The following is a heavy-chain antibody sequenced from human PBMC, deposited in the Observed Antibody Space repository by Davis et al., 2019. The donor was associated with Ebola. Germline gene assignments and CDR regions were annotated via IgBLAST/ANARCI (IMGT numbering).Heavy chain of an antibody. CDR3: ARGGINMVVVPLDYNFYAMDV. CDR1: GYTFTSYD. V-gene: IGHV1-8*01. D-gene: IGHD3-22*01. J-gene: IGHJ6*02. Sequence: ASVKVSCKASGYTFTSYDINWVRQATGQGLEWMGWMNPNSGNTGYAQNFQGRVTMTRNTSITTAHMELSRLRSDDTAVYYCARGGINMVVVPLDYNFYAMDVWGQGTTVTVSS. CDR2: MNPNSGNT.